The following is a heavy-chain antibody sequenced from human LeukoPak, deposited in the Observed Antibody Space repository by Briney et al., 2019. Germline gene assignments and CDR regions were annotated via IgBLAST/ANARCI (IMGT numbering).Heavy chain of an antibody. V-gene: IGHV3-21*01. CDR1: GFTFSSYM. CDR2: INSGSTYT. J-gene: IGHJ4*02. D-gene: IGHD1-1*01. CDR3: ARSLTTLTYEGY. Sequence: GGSLRLSCAAPGFTFSSYMMNWVRQAPGKGLEWVSSINSGSTYTYYTESVKGRFTVSRVNAKNSLFLQMNSLRAEDTAIYYCARSLTTLTYEGYWGQGTLVTVSS.